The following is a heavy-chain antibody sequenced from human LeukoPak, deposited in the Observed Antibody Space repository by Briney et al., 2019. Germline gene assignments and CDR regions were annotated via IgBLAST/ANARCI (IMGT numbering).Heavy chain of an antibody. CDR3: ARHLSGWPPRVTLPFDY. CDR2: IYYSGST. J-gene: IGHJ4*02. CDR1: GGSISSSSYY. V-gene: IGHV4-39*01. Sequence: SETLSLICTVSGGSISSSSYYWGWIRQPPGKGLEWIGSIYYSGSTYYNPSLNSRVTISVDTSKNQFSLKLSSVTAADTAVYYCARHLSGWPPRVTLPFDYWGQGTLVTVSS. D-gene: IGHD6-19*01.